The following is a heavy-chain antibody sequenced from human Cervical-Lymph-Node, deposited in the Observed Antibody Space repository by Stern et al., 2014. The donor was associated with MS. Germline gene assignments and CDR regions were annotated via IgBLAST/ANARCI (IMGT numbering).Heavy chain of an antibody. V-gene: IGHV2-26*01. CDR1: GFSLSNASMG. CDR2: IFSNDEK. J-gene: IGHJ2*01. D-gene: IGHD5-24*01. CDR3: ARLEMATITPWYFDL. Sequence: ESGPVLVKPTETLTLTCTVSGFSLSNASMGVSWIRQPPGKALEWLAPIFSNDEKSYSTSLKSRLTISKDTSKSQVVLTMTNMDPVDTATYYCARLEMATITPWYFDLWGRGTLVTVSS.